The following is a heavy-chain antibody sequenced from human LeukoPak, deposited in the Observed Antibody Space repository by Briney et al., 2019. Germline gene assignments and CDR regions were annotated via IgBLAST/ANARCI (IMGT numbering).Heavy chain of an antibody. CDR3: ARGGPAAIIRPGY. D-gene: IGHD2-2*01. CDR2: INPSGGST. V-gene: IGHV1-46*01. J-gene: IGHJ4*02. Sequence: GASVKVSCKASGYTFTSYGISWVRQAPGQGLEWMGIINPSGGSTSYAQKFQGRVTMTRDTSTSTVYMELSSLRSEDTAVYYCARGGPAAIIRPGYWGQGTLVTVSS. CDR1: GYTFTSYG.